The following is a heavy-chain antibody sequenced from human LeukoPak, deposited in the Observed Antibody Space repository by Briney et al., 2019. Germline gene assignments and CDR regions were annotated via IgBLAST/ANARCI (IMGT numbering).Heavy chain of an antibody. V-gene: IGHV3-33*01. CDR3: ARDREHLHYYGMDV. Sequence: GGSLRLSCAASGFTFSTYGMHWVRQAPGKGLEWVGVIWYDGSNKYYGDSVEGRFTISRDNFENTVYLQMNSLRVDDTAVYYCARDREHLHYYGMDVWGQGTTVTVSS. D-gene: IGHD1-26*01. CDR1: GFTFSTYG. CDR2: IWYDGSNK. J-gene: IGHJ6*02.